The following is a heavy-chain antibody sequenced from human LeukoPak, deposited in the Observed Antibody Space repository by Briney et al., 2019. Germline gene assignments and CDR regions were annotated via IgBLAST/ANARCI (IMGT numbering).Heavy chain of an antibody. CDR3: ARRFGYYGSGSHYNFDY. D-gene: IGHD3-10*01. J-gene: IGHJ4*02. CDR1: GFSITSYW. Sequence: GGPLRLSCTASGFSITSYWMSWVRQAPGKGLEWVANIKQDGSEKYYVDSVKGQFTISRDNAKNSLYLQMNSLRADDTAVYYCARRFGYYGSGSHYNFDYWGQETLVTVSS. V-gene: IGHV3-7*01. CDR2: IKQDGSEK.